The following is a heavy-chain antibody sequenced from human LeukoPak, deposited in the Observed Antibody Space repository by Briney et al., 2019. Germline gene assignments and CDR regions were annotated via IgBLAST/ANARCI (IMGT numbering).Heavy chain of an antibody. CDR3: ARENSSTVTLDY. D-gene: IGHD2-2*01. CDR1: GGSISSYY. CDR2: IYTSGST. J-gene: IGHJ4*02. Sequence: SETLSLTCTVSGGSISSYYWSWIRQPAGKGLEWIGRIYTSGSTNYNPSLKSRVTMSVDTSKNQFSLKLSSMTAADTAVYYCARENSSTVTLDYWGQGTLVTVSS. V-gene: IGHV4-4*07.